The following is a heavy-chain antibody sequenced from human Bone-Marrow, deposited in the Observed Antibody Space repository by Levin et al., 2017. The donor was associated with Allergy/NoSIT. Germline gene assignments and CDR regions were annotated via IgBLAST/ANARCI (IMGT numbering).Heavy chain of an antibody. D-gene: IGHD1-1*01. V-gene: IGHV3-23*01. Sequence: GGSLRLSCAASGFTFGAYALTWVRQAPGKGLECVSTISGSGGSTYNADSVWGRFTISRDNSKNMLFLQMNNLRAEDAAVYYCARFGTMQMWNWFDSWGQGTLVTVSS. J-gene: IGHJ5*01. CDR3: ARFGTMQMWNWFDS. CDR1: GFTFGAYA. CDR2: ISGSGGST.